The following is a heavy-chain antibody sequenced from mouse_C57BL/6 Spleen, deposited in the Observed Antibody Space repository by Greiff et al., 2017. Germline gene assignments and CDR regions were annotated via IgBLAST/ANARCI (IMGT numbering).Heavy chain of an antibody. CDR2: INPGSGGT. CDR1: GYAFTNYL. Sequence: VQLQQSGAELVRPGTSVKVSCKASGYAFTNYLIEWVKQRPGQGLEWIGVINPGSGGTNYNEKFKGKATLTADKSSSTAYMQLSSLTSGDSAVYFCTRSDYYLDYWGQGTTLTVSS. V-gene: IGHV1-54*01. CDR3: TRSDYYLDY. J-gene: IGHJ2*01.